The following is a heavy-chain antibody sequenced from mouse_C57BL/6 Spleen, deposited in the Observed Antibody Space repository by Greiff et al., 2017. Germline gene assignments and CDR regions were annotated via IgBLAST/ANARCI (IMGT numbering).Heavy chain of an antibody. Sequence: QLQQPGAELVKPGASVKLSCKASGYTFTSYWMQWVKQRPGQGLEWIGEIDPSDSYTNYNQKFKGKATLTVDTSSSTAYMQLSSLTSEDSAVYYCARERVLRYWGQGTSVTVSS. D-gene: IGHD1-1*01. CDR2: IDPSDSYT. J-gene: IGHJ4*01. CDR1: GYTFTSYW. V-gene: IGHV1-50*01. CDR3: ARERVLRY.